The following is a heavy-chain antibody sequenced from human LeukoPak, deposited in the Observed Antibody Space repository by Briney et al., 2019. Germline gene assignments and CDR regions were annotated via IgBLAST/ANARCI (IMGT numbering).Heavy chain of an antibody. CDR2: IYYSGST. CDR1: GGSISSSSYY. V-gene: IGHV4-39*01. CDR3: ARQDTILRRLYYYYMDV. Sequence: SETLSLTCTVSGGSISSSSYYWGWTRQPPGKGLEWIGSIYYSGSTYYNPSLKSRVTISVDTSKNQFSLKLSSVTAADTAVYYCARQDTILRRLYYYYMDVWGKGTTVTVSS. J-gene: IGHJ6*03. D-gene: IGHD3-3*01.